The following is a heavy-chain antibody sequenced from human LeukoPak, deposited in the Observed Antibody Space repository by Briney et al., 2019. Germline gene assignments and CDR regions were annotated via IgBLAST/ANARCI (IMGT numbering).Heavy chain of an antibody. Sequence: SVKVSCKASGGAFSSYAISWVRQAPGQGLEWMGGIIPIFGTANYAQKFQGRVTITADESTSTAYMELSSLRSEDTAVYYCARGHTYGLEGGSYWGQGTLVTVSS. D-gene: IGHD1-1*01. J-gene: IGHJ4*02. CDR3: ARGHTYGLEGGSY. V-gene: IGHV1-69*13. CDR2: IIPIFGTA. CDR1: GGAFSSYA.